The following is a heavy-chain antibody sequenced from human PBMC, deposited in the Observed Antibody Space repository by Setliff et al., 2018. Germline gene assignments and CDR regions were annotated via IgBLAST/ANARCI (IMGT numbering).Heavy chain of an antibody. CDR1: GFTFSSYS. D-gene: IGHD6-13*01. J-gene: IGHJ3*02. V-gene: IGHV3-48*04. CDR2: ISSSGTTI. CDR3: AREGGSSWSHAFNI. Sequence: GGSLRLSCAAPGFTFSSYSMNWVRQAPGKGLEWVSYISSSGTTIYYADSVKGRFTISRDNAKNSLYLQMSSLRAEDTAIYYCAREGGSSWSHAFNIWGQGTMVTVSS.